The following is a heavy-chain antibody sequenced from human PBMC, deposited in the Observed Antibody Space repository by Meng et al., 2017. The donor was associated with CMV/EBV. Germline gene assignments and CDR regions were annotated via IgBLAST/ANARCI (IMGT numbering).Heavy chain of an antibody. CDR3: ARQLPKSYYYDSSGYSY. CDR1: GFTFSSYS. J-gene: IGHJ4*02. Sequence: GGSLRLSCAASGFTFSSYSMNWVRQAPGKGLEWVSSISSSSSYIYYADSVKGRFTISVDTSKNSLYLQMNSLRAEDTAVYYCARQLPKSYYYDSSGYSYWGQGTLVTVSS. V-gene: IGHV3-21*01. CDR2: ISSSSSYI. D-gene: IGHD3-22*01.